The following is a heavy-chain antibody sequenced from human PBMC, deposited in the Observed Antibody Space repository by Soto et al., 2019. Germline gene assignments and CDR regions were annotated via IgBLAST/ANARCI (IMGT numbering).Heavy chain of an antibody. CDR2: IKAGNGNT. D-gene: IGHD2-2*02. CDR3: AGVEGRYCSSTSCYTDYYYYYGMDV. CDR1: GYTFTSYA. V-gene: IGHV1-3*01. Sequence: ASVKVSCKASGYTFTSYAMHLVRQAPGQRLEGMGWIKAGNGNTKYSQKFQGRVTTTRDTSASTAYMELSSLRSEDTAVYYCAGVEGRYCSSTSCYTDYYYYYGMDVWGQGTTVTVSS. J-gene: IGHJ6*02.